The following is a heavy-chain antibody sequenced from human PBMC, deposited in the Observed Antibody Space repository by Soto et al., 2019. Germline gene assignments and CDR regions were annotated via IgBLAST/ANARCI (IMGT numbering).Heavy chain of an antibody. D-gene: IGHD6-19*01. CDR3: ARERSSGWYVDY. CDR1: GYTFTSYD. J-gene: IGHJ4*02. Sequence: SXXVSCKASGYTFTSYDINWVRQATGQGLEWMGWMNPNSGXTGYAQKFQGRVTMTRNTSISTAYMELSSLRSEDTAVYYCARERSSGWYVDYWGQGTLVTVSS. V-gene: IGHV1-8*01. CDR2: MNPNSGXT.